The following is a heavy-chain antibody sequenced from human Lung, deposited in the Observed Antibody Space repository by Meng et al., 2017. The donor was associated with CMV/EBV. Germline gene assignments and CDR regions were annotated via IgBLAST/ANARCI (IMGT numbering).Heavy chain of an antibody. CDR1: GFTFRSYG. CDR3: ASQDIVVVPAAIRNYYYYGMDV. D-gene: IGHD2-2*02. CDR2: IRYDGSNK. J-gene: IGHJ6*02. V-gene: IGHV3-30*02. Sequence: GGSLRLXCAASGFTFRSYGMHWVRQAPGKGLEWVAFIRYDGSNKYYADSVKGRFTISRDNSKNTLYLQMNSLRAEDTAVYYCASQDIVVVPAAIRNYYYYGMDVWGQGXTVTVSS.